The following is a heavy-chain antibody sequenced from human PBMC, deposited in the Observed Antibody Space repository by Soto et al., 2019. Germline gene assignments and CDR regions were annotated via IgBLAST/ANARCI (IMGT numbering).Heavy chain of an antibody. CDR3: AKEKQLWFGEDYYYGMDV. CDR2: INAGNGNT. CDR1: GYTFTSYA. D-gene: IGHD5-18*01. J-gene: IGHJ6*02. V-gene: IGHV1-3*01. Sequence: GASVKVSCKASGYTFTSYAMHWARQAPGQRLEWMGWINAGNGNTKYSQKFQGRVTITRDTSASTAYMELSSLRSEDTAVYYCAKEKQLWFGEDYYYGMDVWGQGTTVTVSS.